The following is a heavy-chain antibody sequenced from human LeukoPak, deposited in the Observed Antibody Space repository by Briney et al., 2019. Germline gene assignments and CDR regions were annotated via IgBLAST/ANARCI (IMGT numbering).Heavy chain of an antibody. Sequence: PSETLSLTCTVSGGSISTSSYYWAWIRQPPGKGLEWIGSMYYSGTTYYNPSLKSRVTISVDTSKNQFPLKLSSVTAADTAVYYCARGRGLDYWGQGTLVTVSS. CDR1: GGSISTSSYY. CDR2: MYYSGTT. D-gene: IGHD3-10*01. V-gene: IGHV4-39*06. CDR3: ARGRGLDY. J-gene: IGHJ4*02.